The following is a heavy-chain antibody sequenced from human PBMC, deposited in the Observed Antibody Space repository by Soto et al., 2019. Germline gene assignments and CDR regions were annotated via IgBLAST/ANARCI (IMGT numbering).Heavy chain of an antibody. J-gene: IGHJ6*02. CDR1: GYTFTGYY. CDR2: INPNSGGT. V-gene: IGHV1-2*04. D-gene: IGHD3-22*01. Sequence: ASVKVSCKASGYTFTGYYMHWARQAPGQGLEWMGWINPNSGGTNYAQKFQGWVTMTRDTSISTAYMELSRLRSDDTAVYYCARAKWFRYYGMDVWGQGTTVTVSS. CDR3: ARAKWFRYYGMDV.